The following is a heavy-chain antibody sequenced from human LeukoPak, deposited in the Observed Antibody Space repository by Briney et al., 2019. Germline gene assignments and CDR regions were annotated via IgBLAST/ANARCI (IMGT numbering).Heavy chain of an antibody. CDR3: ARVSYYDSSGYDY. V-gene: IGHV1-2*02. CDR1: GNTFTGYY. J-gene: IGHJ4*02. D-gene: IGHD3-22*01. CDR2: INPNSGGT. Sequence: ASVKVSCKASGNTFTGYYMHWVRQAPGQGLEWMGWINPNSGGTNYAQKFQGRVTMTRDTSISTAYMELSRLRSDDTAVYYCARVSYYDSSGYDYWGQGTLVTVSS.